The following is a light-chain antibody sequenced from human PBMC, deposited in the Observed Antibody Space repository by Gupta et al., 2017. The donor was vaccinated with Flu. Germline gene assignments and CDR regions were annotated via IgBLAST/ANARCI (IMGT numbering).Light chain of an antibody. V-gene: IGLV6-57*01. CDR3: QSCDGTNPLV. J-gene: IGLJ3*02. Sequence: VQSYQHLPASSLPAVIYEDNQRPSAVPDRFAGSIHSSSNSASLTISGLQTYDEADYYCQSCDGTNPLVFGVGTKVTVL. CDR2: EDN.